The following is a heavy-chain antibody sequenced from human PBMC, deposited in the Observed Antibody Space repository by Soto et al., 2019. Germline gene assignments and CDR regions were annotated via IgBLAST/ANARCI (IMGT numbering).Heavy chain of an antibody. J-gene: IGHJ4*02. CDR1: GFTFSSYA. CDR3: ARGRVVVTAPYYFDY. V-gene: IGHV3-30-3*01. Sequence: GGSLRLSCAASGFTFSSYAMHWVRQAPGKGLEWVAVISYDGSNKYYADSVKGRFTISRDNSKNTLYLQMNSLRAEDTAVYYCARGRVVVTAPYYFDYWGQGTLVTVSS. D-gene: IGHD2-21*02. CDR2: ISYDGSNK.